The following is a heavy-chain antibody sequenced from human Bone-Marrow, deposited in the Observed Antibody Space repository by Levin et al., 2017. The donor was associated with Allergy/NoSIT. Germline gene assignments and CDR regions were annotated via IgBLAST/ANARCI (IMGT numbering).Heavy chain of an antibody. CDR2: ISAYNGNT. D-gene: IGHD5-18*01. CDR3: ARVGYSYDLVDV. J-gene: IGHJ6*04. Sequence: GESLKISCKASGYTFTSYGISWVRQAPGQGLEWMGWISAYNGNTNYAQKLQGRVTMTTDTSTSTAYMELRSLRSDDTAVYYCARVGYSYDLVDVWGKGTTVTVSS. V-gene: IGHV1-18*01. CDR1: GYTFTSYG.